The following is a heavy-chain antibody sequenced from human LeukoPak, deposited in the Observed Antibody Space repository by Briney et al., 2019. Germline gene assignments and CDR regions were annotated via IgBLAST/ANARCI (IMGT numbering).Heavy chain of an antibody. CDR3: ARSRAFNSGAFDP. D-gene: IGHD1-26*01. J-gene: IGHJ5*02. V-gene: IGHV4-61*01. CDR2: IYDGVNT. CDR1: GASVSSASY. Sequence: PSETLSLTCTVSGASVSSASYWTWIRQPPGKGVEWIAHIYDGVNTNYNPSLKSRVTISVDTSKNQFSLRLNSVTAADTAVYYCARSRAFNSGAFDPWGQGSLVTVSS.